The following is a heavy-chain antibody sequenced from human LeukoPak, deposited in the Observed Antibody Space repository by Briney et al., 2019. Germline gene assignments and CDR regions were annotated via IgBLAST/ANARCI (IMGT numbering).Heavy chain of an antibody. D-gene: IGHD5-18*01. J-gene: IGHJ4*02. V-gene: IGHV4-39*01. Sequence: SETLSLTCTVPGGSISSSSYYWGWIRQPPGKGLEWIGSIYYSGSTYYNPSLKSRVTISVDTSKNQFSLKLSSVTAADTAVYYCARLGQLWLIDYWGQGTLVTVSS. CDR3: ARLGQLWLIDY. CDR2: IYYSGST. CDR1: GGSISSSSYY.